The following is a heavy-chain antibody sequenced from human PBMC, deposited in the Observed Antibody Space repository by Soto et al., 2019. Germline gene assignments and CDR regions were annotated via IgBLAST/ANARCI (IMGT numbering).Heavy chain of an antibody. D-gene: IGHD6-19*01. CDR2: IIPIFGTA. Sequence: VQSGAEVKNPGASVKVSCKASGGTFSSYAISWVRQAPGQGLEWMGGIIPIFGTANYAQKFQGRVTITADESTSTAYMELSSLRSEDTAVYYCASAAAVAGDRAPYYYYGMDVWGQGTTVTVSS. CDR3: ASAAAVAGDRAPYYYYGMDV. V-gene: IGHV1-69*13. J-gene: IGHJ6*02. CDR1: GGTFSSYA.